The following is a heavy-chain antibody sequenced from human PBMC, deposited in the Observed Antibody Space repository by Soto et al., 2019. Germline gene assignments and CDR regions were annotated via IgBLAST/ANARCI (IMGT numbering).Heavy chain of an antibody. Sequence: EVQLLESGGGLVQPGGSLRLSCAASGFTFSSYAMSWVRQAPGKGLEWVSAISGSGGSTYYADSVKGRFTISRDNFKNPLNLQINSGRAEDRAVYYWAKEGGIAALEYGGQGPLVTVPS. CDR1: GFTFSSYA. D-gene: IGHD6-25*01. CDR2: ISGSGGST. J-gene: IGHJ4*02. CDR3: AKEGGIAALEY. V-gene: IGHV3-23*01.